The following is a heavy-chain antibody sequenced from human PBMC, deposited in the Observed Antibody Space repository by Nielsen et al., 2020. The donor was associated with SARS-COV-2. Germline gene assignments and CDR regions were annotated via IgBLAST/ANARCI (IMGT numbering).Heavy chain of an antibody. CDR3: ATSTPLVRSAWFDP. CDR1: GFTFDDYA. CDR2: FDPEDGET. J-gene: IGHJ5*02. D-gene: IGHD3-3*01. V-gene: IGHV1-24*01. Sequence: GGSLRLSCAASGFTFDDYAMHWVRQAPGKGLEWMGGFDPEDGETIYAQKFQGRVTMTEDTSTDTAYMELSSLRSEDTAVYYCATSTPLVRSAWFDPWGQGTLVTVSS.